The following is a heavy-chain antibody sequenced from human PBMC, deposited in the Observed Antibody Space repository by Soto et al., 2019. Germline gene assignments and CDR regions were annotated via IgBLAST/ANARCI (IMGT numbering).Heavy chain of an antibody. Sequence: GGSLRLSCAASGFAFSNYEMNWVRQAPGEGLEWVSYISLSGSTIYYADSVKGRFTISRDDAKDSLYLQMDSLRADDTAVYYCARESFSASPNFFDYWGQGTLVTAPQ. CDR1: GFAFSNYE. J-gene: IGHJ4*02. D-gene: IGHD3-3*02. CDR3: ARESFSASPNFFDY. V-gene: IGHV3-48*03. CDR2: ISLSGSTI.